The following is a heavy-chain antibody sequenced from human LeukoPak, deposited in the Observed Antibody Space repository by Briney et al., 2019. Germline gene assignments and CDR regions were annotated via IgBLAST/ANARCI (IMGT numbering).Heavy chain of an antibody. D-gene: IGHD3-22*01. CDR2: IKTDGSEK. V-gene: IGHV3-7*01. CDR3: ATYSSLNRREFQY. Sequence: GGSLGLSCEGSGFTFSDYWMGWVRQAPGKGLQWVANIKTDGSEKYYVDSVKGRFTISRDNAKNSLYLQMNSLRAEDTAVYYCATYSSLNRREFQYWGQGTLLTVSS. CDR1: GFTFSDYW. J-gene: IGHJ1*01.